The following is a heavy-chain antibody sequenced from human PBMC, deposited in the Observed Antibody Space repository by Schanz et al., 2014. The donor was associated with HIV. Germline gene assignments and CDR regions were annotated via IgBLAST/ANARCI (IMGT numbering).Heavy chain of an antibody. V-gene: IGHV3-30*18. CDR3: ANEEVPNDY. CDR1: GFTFGSYG. J-gene: IGHJ4*02. CDR2: MSYDGSNK. Sequence: QVQLVESGGGVVQPGRSLSLSCVASGFTFGSYGMHWARQTPDKGLEWLGVMSYDGSNKHYADSVKGRFTISRDNSKNTLYLQMNSLRVEDTAVYYCANEEVPNDYWGQGTLVTVSS.